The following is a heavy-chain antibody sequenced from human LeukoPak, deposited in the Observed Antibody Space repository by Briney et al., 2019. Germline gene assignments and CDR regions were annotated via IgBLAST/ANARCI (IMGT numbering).Heavy chain of an antibody. CDR2: IYYSGST. J-gene: IGHJ4*02. V-gene: IGHV4-39*02. Sequence: SETLSLTCTVSGGSISSSGYYWGWVREPPGKGLEWIGSIYYSGSTYYSPSLQSRVTTSIDTAKNHCSGKLCSVTAADTAVDYCARAHYVSSGYYFAYWGQGTLVTVSS. CDR1: GGSISSSGYY. CDR3: ARAHYVSSGYYFAY. D-gene: IGHD3-22*01.